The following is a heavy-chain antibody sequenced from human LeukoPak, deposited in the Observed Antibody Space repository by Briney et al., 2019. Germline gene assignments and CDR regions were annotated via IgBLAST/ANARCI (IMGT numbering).Heavy chain of an antibody. CDR2: ITTTSSTM. CDR1: GFTFGDYA. D-gene: IGHD6-6*01. V-gene: IGHV3-48*01. CDR3: TRDYSSSSGRAFDI. J-gene: IGHJ3*02. Sequence: PGGSLRLSCTASGFTFGDYAMSWFRQAPGKGLEWVSYITTTSSTMYYADSVKGRFTISRDNAKNSLYLQMNSLRAENTAVYYCTRDYSSSSGRAFDIWGQGTMVTVSS.